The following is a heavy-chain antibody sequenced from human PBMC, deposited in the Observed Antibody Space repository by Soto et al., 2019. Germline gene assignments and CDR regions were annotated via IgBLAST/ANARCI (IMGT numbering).Heavy chain of an antibody. CDR1: GYTFTRYY. D-gene: IGHD3-10*01. CDR2: INPATGIT. V-gene: IGHV1-46*01. J-gene: IGHJ6*02. Sequence: GASVKVSCKASGYTFTRYYINWVRQAPGQGLEWMGIINPATGITNYAQNFEGRITMTRDTSTSTVYMELSSLRSDDTAVYYCARDRVSMDVCGHVHTVTVPS. CDR3: ARDRVSMDV.